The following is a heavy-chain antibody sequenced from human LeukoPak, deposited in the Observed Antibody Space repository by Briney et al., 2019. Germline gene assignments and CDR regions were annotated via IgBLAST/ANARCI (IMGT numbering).Heavy chain of an antibody. V-gene: IGHV4-34*01. D-gene: IGHD5-18*01. CDR1: GGSFSGYY. CDR3: ARDSGGGSQLWLRGGDFDY. J-gene: IGHJ4*02. CDR2: IYYSGST. Sequence: SETLSLTCAVYGGSFSGYYWSWIRQPPGKGLEWIGSIYYSGSTYYNPSLKSRVTISVDTSKNQFSLKLSSVTAADTAVYYCARDSGGGSQLWLRGGDFDYWGQGTLVTVSS.